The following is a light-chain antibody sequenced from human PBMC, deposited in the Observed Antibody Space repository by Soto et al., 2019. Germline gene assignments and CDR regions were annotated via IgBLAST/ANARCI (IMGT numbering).Light chain of an antibody. CDR2: DAS. CDR1: QSVSSY. V-gene: IGKV3-11*01. CDR3: QQRSNWRRAT. J-gene: IGKJ4*01. Sequence: EIVLTQSPATLSLSPGERATLSCRASQSVSSYLAWYQQKPGQAPRLLIYDASNRATGIPARFSGSGSGSDFTITISSLEPEDFAVYYFQQRSNWRRATFGGGTKVEIK.